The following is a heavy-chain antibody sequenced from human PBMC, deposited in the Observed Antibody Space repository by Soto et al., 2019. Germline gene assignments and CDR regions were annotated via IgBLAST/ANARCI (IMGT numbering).Heavy chain of an antibody. CDR1: GYTFTSYA. CDR3: AGGSRGGDADWFDP. V-gene: IGHV1-3*01. J-gene: IGHJ5*02. D-gene: IGHD2-21*02. Sequence: ASVKVSCKASGYTFTSYAMHWVRQAPGQRLEWMGWINAGNGNTKYSQKFQGRVTITRDTSASTAYMELSSLRSEDTAVYYCAGGSRGGDADWFDPWGQGTLVTVSS. CDR2: INAGNGNT.